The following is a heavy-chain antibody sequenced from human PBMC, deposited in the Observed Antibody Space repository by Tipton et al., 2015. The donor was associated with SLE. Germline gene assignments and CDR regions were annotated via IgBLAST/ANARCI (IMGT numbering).Heavy chain of an antibody. CDR2: IKEDGSTI. Sequence: SLRLSCEASGFTFGSFWMTWVRQAPGKGLEWVANIKEDGSTIYYMDSVRGRFTISRDNAQNSVYLQMNSLRPDDTALYYCARAGSGDYVGWSFDYWGQGTLVTVSS. CDR3: ARAGSGDYVGWSFDY. CDR1: GFTFGSFW. D-gene: IGHD4-17*01. J-gene: IGHJ4*02. V-gene: IGHV3-7*01.